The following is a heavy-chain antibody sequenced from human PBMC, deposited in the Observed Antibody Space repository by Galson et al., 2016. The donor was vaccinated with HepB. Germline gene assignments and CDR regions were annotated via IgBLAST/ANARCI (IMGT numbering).Heavy chain of an antibody. CDR1: GFSFKLWT. CDR3: ARDVHHSYFDF. CDR2: INPSGSQI. Sequence: SLRLSCAASGFSFKLWTLSWVRQAPGKGPEWLSSINPSGSQIFYSESVRGRFTISRDNANNSLYLHMSSLRVDDTAGYYCARDVHHSYFDFWVQGTLVAVSS. J-gene: IGHJ4*02. V-gene: IGHV3-21*01.